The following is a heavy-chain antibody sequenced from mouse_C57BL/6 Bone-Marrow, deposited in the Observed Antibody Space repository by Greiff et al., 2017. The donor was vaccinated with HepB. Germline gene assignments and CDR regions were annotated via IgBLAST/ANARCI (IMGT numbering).Heavy chain of an antibody. J-gene: IGHJ4*01. CDR2: IHPNSGST. CDR3: ARTYGLYAMDY. Sequence: VQLQQPGAELVKPGASVKLSCKASGYTFTSYWMHWVKQRPGQGLEWIGMIHPNSGSTNYNEKFKSKATLTVDKSSSTAYMQLSSLTSEDSAVYYCARTYGLYAMDYWGQGTSVTVSS. CDR1: GYTFTSYW. D-gene: IGHD1-1*02. V-gene: IGHV1-64*01.